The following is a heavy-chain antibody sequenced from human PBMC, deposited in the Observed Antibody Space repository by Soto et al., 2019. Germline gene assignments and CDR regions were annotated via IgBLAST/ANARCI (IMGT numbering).Heavy chain of an antibody. CDR3: ARSNYDILSGYYSSHHALDY. D-gene: IGHD3-9*01. V-gene: IGHV5-51*01. CDR2: IYPGDSDT. CDR1: GYSFTSYW. J-gene: IGHJ4*02. Sequence: GESLKISCKGSGYSFTSYWIGWGRQMPGKGLEWRGIIYPGDSDTRYSPSFQGQVTISADKSISTAYLQWSSLKASDTALYYCARSNYDILSGYYSSHHALDYWGQGTLVTVSS.